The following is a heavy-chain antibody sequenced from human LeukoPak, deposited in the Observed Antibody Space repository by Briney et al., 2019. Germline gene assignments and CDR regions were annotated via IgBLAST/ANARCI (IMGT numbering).Heavy chain of an antibody. CDR2: IYHSGST. CDR3: ARSNYYASGSHDS. D-gene: IGHD3-10*01. V-gene: IGHV4-30-2*02. CDR1: GGSISSGGYS. J-gene: IGHJ5*01. Sequence: SQTLSLTCAVSGGSISSGGYSWSWIRQPPGKGLEWIGYIYHSGSTYYNPSLKSRVTISVDRSKNQFSLKLSSVTAADTAVYYCARSNYYASGSHDSWGQGALVTVAS.